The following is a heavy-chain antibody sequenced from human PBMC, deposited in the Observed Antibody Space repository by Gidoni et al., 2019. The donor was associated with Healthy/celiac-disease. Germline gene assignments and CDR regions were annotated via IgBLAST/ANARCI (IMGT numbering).Heavy chain of an antibody. CDR2: ISYDGGNK. V-gene: IGHV3-30-3*01. D-gene: IGHD3-22*01. Sequence: QVQLVESEGGVVQPGRSLRLSCAAAGFTFSSYAMHWVRQAPGKGLEWVAVISYDGGNKYYADSVKGRFTISRDNSKNTLYLQMNSLRAEDTAVYYCARDSYDSSGYYTGFDYWGQGTLVTVSS. J-gene: IGHJ4*02. CDR3: ARDSYDSSGYYTGFDY. CDR1: GFTFSSYA.